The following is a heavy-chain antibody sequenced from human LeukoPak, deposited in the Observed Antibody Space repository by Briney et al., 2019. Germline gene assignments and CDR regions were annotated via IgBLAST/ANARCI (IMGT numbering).Heavy chain of an antibody. J-gene: IGHJ4*02. CDR1: GYTLTELS. V-gene: IGHV1-24*01. CDR2: FDPEDGET. D-gene: IGHD2-21*01. Sequence: ASVKVSCKVSGYTLTELSMHWVRQAPGKGLGWMGGFDPEDGETIYAQKFQGRVTITADKSTSTAYMELSSLRSEDTAVYYCARRVNTWGQGTLVTVSS. CDR3: ARRVNT.